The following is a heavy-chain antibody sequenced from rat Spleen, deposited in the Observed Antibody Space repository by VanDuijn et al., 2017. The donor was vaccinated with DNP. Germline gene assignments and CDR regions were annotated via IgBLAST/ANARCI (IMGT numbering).Heavy chain of an antibody. CDR2: ISYGGST. CDR1: GYSITRNY. CDR3: ARLRLEWEVRAMDS. J-gene: IGHJ4*01. V-gene: IGHV3-1*01. Sequence: EVQLQESGPGLVKPPQSLSLTCSVTGYSITRNYWGWIRKFPGSEMEWIGPISYGGSTRYNPSLKSRISITRDTSKNQFFLQLNSLTTEDTATYYCARLRLEWEVRAMDSWGQGTSVTVSS. D-gene: IGHD1-1*01.